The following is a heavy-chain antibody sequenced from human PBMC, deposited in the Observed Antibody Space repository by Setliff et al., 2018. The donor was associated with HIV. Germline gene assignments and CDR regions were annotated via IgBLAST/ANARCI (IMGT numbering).Heavy chain of an antibody. CDR3: ARGQYCGGGSCYSPSYNWFDP. CDR1: GYTFTDYF. Sequence: ASVKVSCKASGYTFTDYFVHWVRQAPGQGLEWMGNINPHTGVTKYAEKFQGRVTMTRDTSVSTAYMELSRLKSDDTAVYYCARGQYCGGGSCYSPSYNWFDPWGQGTLVTVSS. J-gene: IGHJ5*02. V-gene: IGHV1-2*02. D-gene: IGHD2-15*01. CDR2: INPHTGVT.